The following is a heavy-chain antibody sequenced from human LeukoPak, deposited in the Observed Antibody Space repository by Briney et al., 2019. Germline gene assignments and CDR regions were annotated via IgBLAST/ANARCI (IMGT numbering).Heavy chain of an antibody. D-gene: IGHD3-10*01. CDR3: ASSNYYGSGSYCY. V-gene: IGHV4-39*07. J-gene: IGHJ4*02. Sequence: SETLSLTCTVSGGSISSSSYYWGWIRQPPGKGLEWIGSIYYSGSTYYNPSLRSRVTISVDTSKNQFSLKLSSVTAADTAVYYCASSNYYGSGSYCYWGQGTLVTVSS. CDR1: GGSISSSSYY. CDR2: IYYSGST.